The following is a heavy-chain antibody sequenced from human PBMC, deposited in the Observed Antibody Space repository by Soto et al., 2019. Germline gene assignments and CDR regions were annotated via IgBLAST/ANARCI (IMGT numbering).Heavy chain of an antibody. J-gene: IGHJ6*02. V-gene: IGHV4-4*02. CDR2: IYHTGIT. CDR3: ARDSASGLYYYFGMDV. CDR1: GDSISSSNW. Sequence: PSETLSLTCAVSGDSISSSNWWTWVRQHPGKGLEWIGDIYHTGITNYNPSLNSRVTILVDKSKNQFSLKLTSVTAADTAVYSCARDSASGLYYYFGMDVWGQGTTVTVSS.